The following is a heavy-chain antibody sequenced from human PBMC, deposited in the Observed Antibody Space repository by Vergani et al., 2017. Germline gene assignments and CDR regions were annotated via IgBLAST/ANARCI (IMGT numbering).Heavy chain of an antibody. Sequence: QVQLVQSGAEVKKPGASVKVSCKASGYTFTSYDINWVRQATGQGLEWMGWMNPNSGNTGYAQKFQGRVTMTRNTSISTAYMELSSLRSEDTAVYYCARGTNYYDSSGYPLPFDYWGQGTLVTVSS. J-gene: IGHJ4*02. CDR1: GYTFTSYD. CDR2: MNPNSGNT. CDR3: ARGTNYYDSSGYPLPFDY. V-gene: IGHV1-8*01. D-gene: IGHD3-22*01.